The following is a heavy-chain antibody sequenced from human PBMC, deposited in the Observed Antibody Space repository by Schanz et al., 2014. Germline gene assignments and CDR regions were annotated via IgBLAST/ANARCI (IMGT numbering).Heavy chain of an antibody. D-gene: IGHD4-17*01. CDR1: GGTFSSYA. CDR3: ARGYGDSPTDF. Sequence: QVQLVQSGAEVKKPGSPVKVSCKSSGGTFSSYAISWVRQAPGQGLEWMGKIIPVLAIADYAQKFQGRVTITADKSTGTAYMELSSLRSEDTAVYYCARGYGDSPTDFWGQGTLVTVSS. V-gene: IGHV1-69*04. J-gene: IGHJ4*02. CDR2: IIPVLAIA.